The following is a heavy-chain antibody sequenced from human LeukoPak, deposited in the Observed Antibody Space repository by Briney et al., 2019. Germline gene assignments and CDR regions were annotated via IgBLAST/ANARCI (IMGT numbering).Heavy chain of an antibody. Sequence: GASVKVSCKASGYTFTSYGLSWVRQAPGQGLEWMGWISAYNGNPNYAPKIQGRVTMTTDTSTSTAYMELRSPRSDDTAVYYCARDRQCGYWGQGTLVTVSS. CDR2: ISAYNGNP. J-gene: IGHJ4*02. D-gene: IGHD2-21*01. CDR1: GYTFTSYG. CDR3: ARDRQCGY. V-gene: IGHV1-18*01.